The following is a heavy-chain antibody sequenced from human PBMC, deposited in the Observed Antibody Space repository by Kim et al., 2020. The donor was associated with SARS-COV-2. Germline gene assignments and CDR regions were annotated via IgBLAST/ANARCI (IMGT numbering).Heavy chain of an antibody. J-gene: IGHJ6*02. Sequence: GGSLRLSCATSGFTFSNYAVNWVRQAPGKGLEWVSAITGSGHITYYSDSVKGRFTISRDNSEKTLFLQMDSLRAEDTAIYYCARFSGSFVGYGMDVWGQGTTVTVTS. D-gene: IGHD1-26*01. CDR2: ITGSGHIT. V-gene: IGHV3-23*01. CDR1: GFTFSNYA. CDR3: ARFSGSFVGYGMDV.